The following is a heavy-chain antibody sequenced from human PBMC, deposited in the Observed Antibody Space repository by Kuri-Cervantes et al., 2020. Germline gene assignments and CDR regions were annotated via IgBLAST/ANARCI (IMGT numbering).Heavy chain of an antibody. CDR1: GYTFTNYG. D-gene: IGHD1-1*01. CDR2: ISVDNGDT. V-gene: IGHV1-18*01. J-gene: IGHJ6*03. Sequence: ASVKVSCKASGYTFTNYGIAWVRKAPGQGLEWMGWISVDNGDTKFAQNLQGGVTLTTDTSTSTAYLELRSLRSDDTAVYYCARPNWNGNYYYMDIWGKGAAVTVSS. CDR3: ARPNWNGNYYYMDI.